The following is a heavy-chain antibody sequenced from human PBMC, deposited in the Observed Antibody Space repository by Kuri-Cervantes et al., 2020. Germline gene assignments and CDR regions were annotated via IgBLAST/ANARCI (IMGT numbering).Heavy chain of an antibody. V-gene: IGHV3-74*01. CDR2: INNDGSST. D-gene: IGHD2-21*01. J-gene: IGHJ4*02. CDR1: GFTFRSYW. Sequence: GGSLRLSCATSGFTFRSYWMHWVRQAPGKGLVWVSRINNDGSSTSYADSVKGRFTISRDNAKNTLYLQMNSLRAEDTAVYYCARVVVGTAADQFDYWGQGTLVTVSS. CDR3: ARVVVGTAADQFDY.